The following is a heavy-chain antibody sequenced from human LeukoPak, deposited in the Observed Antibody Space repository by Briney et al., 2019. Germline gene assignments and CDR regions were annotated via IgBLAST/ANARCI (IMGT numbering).Heavy chain of an antibody. Sequence: PGGSLRLSCAASGFTFSSYWMSWVRQAPGKGLEWVANIKQDGSEKYYVDSVKGRFTISRDNAKNSLYLQMNSLRAEDTAVYYCARVGSRRGSGGSCYKYWGQGTLVTVPS. CDR3: ARVGSRRGSGGSCYKY. V-gene: IGHV3-7*01. CDR2: IKQDGSEK. D-gene: IGHD2-15*01. CDR1: GFTFSSYW. J-gene: IGHJ4*02.